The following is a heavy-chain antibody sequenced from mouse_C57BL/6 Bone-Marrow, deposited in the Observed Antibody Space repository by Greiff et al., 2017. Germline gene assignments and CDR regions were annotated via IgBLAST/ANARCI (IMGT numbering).Heavy chain of an antibody. Sequence: VQLQQSGPELVKPGASVKISCKASGYTFTDYYMNWVKQSHGKSLEWIGDINPNNGGTSYNQKFKGKATFTVDKSSSTAYMELRSLTSEDSAVYYCARWNDGYYQYYFDYWGQGTTLTVSS. CDR2: INPNNGGT. D-gene: IGHD2-3*01. CDR3: ARWNDGYYQYYFDY. J-gene: IGHJ2*01. V-gene: IGHV1-26*01. CDR1: GYTFTDYY.